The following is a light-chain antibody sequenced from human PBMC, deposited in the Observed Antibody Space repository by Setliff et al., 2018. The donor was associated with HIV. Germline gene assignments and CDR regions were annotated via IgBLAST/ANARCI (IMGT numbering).Light chain of an antibody. V-gene: IGLV3-21*03. J-gene: IGLJ1*01. CDR1: KIGSKS. Sequence: SYELTQPPSVSVAPGKTARVTCGGNKIGSKSVHWYQQKPGQAPVLVVYDDSDRPSGIPERISGSDSGNTATLTINRVEAGDEADYYCQVWDSSSDSYVFGTGTKVTVL. CDR2: DDS. CDR3: QVWDSSSDSYV.